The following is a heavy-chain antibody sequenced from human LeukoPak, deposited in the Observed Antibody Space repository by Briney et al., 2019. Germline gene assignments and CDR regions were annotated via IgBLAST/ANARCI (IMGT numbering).Heavy chain of an antibody. V-gene: IGHV4-34*01. J-gene: IGHJ4*02. CDR2: INHSGST. CDR3: ARLTYYYDSSGYAGYPGFDY. Sequence: SETLSLTCAVYGGSFSGYYWSWIRQPPGKGLEWIGEINHSGSTNYNPSLKSRVTISVDTSKNQFSLKLSSVTAADTAVYYCARLTYYYDSSGYAGYPGFDYWGQGTLVTVSS. CDR1: GGSFSGYY. D-gene: IGHD3-22*01.